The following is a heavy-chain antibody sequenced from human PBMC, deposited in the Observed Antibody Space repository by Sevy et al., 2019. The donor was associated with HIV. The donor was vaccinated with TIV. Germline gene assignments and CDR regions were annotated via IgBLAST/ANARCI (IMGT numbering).Heavy chain of an antibody. V-gene: IGHV1-18*01. CDR2: ISAYNGNT. D-gene: IGHD3-22*01. CDR1: GYTFTSYG. Sequence: ASVKVSCKASGYTFTSYGISWVRQAPGQGLEWMGWISAYNGNTNYAQKLQGRVTMTTDTSTSTAYMELRGLRSDDTAVYYCARVSSDYDSSGQDDAFDIWGQGTMVTVSS. J-gene: IGHJ3*02. CDR3: ARVSSDYDSSGQDDAFDI.